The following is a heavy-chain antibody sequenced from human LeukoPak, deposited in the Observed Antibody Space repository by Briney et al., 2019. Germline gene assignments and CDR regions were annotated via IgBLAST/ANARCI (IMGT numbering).Heavy chain of an antibody. CDR3: AKGDSSGYYTAAFDY. V-gene: IGHV3-23*01. CDR1: GFTFSSYA. J-gene: IGHJ4*02. D-gene: IGHD3-22*01. Sequence: GGSLRLSCAASGFTFSSYAMSWVRQAPGKGLEWVSAISGSGGSTYYADSVKGRFTISRDNSKNTLYLQMNSLSAEDTAVYYCAKGDSSGYYTAAFDYWGQGTLVTVSS. CDR2: ISGSGGST.